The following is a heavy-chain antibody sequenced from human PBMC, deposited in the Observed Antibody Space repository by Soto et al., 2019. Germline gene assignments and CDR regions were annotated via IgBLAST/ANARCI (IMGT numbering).Heavy chain of an antibody. CDR1: GFTFSSYA. J-gene: IGHJ5*02. Sequence: QVQLVESGGGVVQPGRSLRLSCAASGFTFSSYAMHWVRQAPGKGPEWVAVISYDGSNKYYADSVKGRFTISRDNSKNTLYLQMNSLRAEDTAVYYCARDGGSSWYSGFDPWGQGTLVTVSS. V-gene: IGHV3-30-3*01. CDR3: ARDGGSSWYSGFDP. CDR2: ISYDGSNK. D-gene: IGHD6-13*01.